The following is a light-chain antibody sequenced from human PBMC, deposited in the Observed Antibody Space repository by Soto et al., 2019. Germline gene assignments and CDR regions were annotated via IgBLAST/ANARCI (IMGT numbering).Light chain of an antibody. Sequence: EIVLTQSPATLSLSPGARAPLSCRASQSVSSYLAWYPQHPGQAPRLLIYDASNRATGIPARFSGSGSGTDFTLTISSLEPEDFAVYYCQQRSNWPFTFGGGTKVDIK. CDR3: QQRSNWPFT. V-gene: IGKV3-11*01. CDR1: QSVSSY. J-gene: IGKJ4*01. CDR2: DAS.